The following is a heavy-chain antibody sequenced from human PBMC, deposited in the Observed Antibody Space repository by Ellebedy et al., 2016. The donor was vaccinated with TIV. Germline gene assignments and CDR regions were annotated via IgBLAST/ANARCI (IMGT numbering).Heavy chain of an antibody. V-gene: IGHV3-66*01. D-gene: IGHD2-21*01. J-gene: IGHJ5*02. CDR1: GIIVSDYF. CDR2: LYPDAKT. Sequence: GESLKISCEASGIIVSDYFMNWVRQAPGKGLEWVSVLYPDAKTNYTDPVNGRFIVSRDSSKNTLYLQMNSLTAEDTAVDYCARDPGGGGDFGDNWFDPWGQGTLVTVSS. CDR3: ARDPGGGGDFGDNWFDP.